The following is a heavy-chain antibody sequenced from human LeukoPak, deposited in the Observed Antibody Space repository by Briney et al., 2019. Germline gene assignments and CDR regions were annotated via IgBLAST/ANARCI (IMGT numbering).Heavy chain of an antibody. J-gene: IGHJ3*02. CDR3: ARDFGGSRYGSGSYYGVAFDI. V-gene: IGHV1-69*04. Sequence: SVKVSCKASGGTFSSYAISWVRQAPGQGLEWMGRIIPILGIANYAQKFQGRVTITADKSTSTAYMELSSLRSEDTAVYYCARDFGGSRYGSGSYYGVAFDIWGQGTMVTVSS. CDR1: GGTFSSYA. D-gene: IGHD3-10*01. CDR2: IIPILGIA.